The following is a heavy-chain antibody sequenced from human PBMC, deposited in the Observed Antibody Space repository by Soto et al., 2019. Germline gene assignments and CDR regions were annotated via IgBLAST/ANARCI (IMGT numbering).Heavy chain of an antibody. CDR2: IYYSGST. CDR3: ARAYYDILTGYPSLDY. V-gene: IGHV4-31*03. Sequence: SETLSLTCTVSGGSISSGGYYWSWIRQHPGKGLEWIGYIYYSGSTYYNPSLKSRVTISVDTSKNQFSLKLSSVTAADTAVYYCARAYYDILTGYPSLDYWGQGTLVTVSS. J-gene: IGHJ4*02. D-gene: IGHD3-9*01. CDR1: GGSISSGGYY.